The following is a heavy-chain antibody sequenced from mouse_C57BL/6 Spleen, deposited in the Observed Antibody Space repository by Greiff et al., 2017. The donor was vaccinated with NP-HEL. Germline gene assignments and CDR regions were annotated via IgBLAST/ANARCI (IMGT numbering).Heavy chain of an antibody. CDR3: ARGITTVVAHYYAMDY. CDR2: INPNNGGT. J-gene: IGHJ4*01. D-gene: IGHD1-1*01. CDR1: GYTFTDYN. V-gene: IGHV1-18*01. Sequence: VQLQQSGPELVKPGASVKIPCKASGYTFTDYNMDWVKQSHGKSLEWIGDINPNNGGTIYNQKFKGKATLTVDKSSSTAYMERRSLTSEDTAVYYCARGITTVVAHYYAMDYWGQGTSVTVSS.